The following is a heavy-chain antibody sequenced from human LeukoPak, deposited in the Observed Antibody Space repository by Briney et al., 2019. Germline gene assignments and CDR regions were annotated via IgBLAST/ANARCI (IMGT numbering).Heavy chain of an antibody. J-gene: IGHJ6*03. CDR1: GFTFSNAW. D-gene: IGHD6-13*01. Sequence: PGGSLRLSCAASGFTFSNAWMSWVRQAPGKGLEWVGRIKSKTDGGTTDYAAPVKGRFTISRDDSKNTLYLQMNSLKTEDTAVYYCTRDGTPYSSSWYKSDYYYMDVWGKGTTVTVSS. V-gene: IGHV3-15*01. CDR2: IKSKTDGGTT. CDR3: TRDGTPYSSSWYKSDYYYMDV.